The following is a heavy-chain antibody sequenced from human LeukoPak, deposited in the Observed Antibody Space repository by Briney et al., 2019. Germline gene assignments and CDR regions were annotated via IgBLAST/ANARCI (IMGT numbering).Heavy chain of an antibody. V-gene: IGHV4-34*01. D-gene: IGHD6-19*01. J-gene: IGHJ4*02. CDR2: INHSGST. CDR3: AGGRTGEQWLVLFDY. Sequence: SETLSLTCAVYGGSFSGYYWSWIRQPPGKGLEWIGEINHSGSTNYNPSLKSRVTISVDTSKNQFSLKLSSVTAADTAVYYCAGGRTGEQWLVLFDYWGQGTLVTVSS. CDR1: GGSFSGYY.